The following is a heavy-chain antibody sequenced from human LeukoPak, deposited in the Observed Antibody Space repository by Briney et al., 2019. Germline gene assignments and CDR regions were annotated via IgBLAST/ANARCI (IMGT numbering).Heavy chain of an antibody. CDR3: ARVWYSSSSGAFDI. J-gene: IGHJ3*02. CDR2: ITSSGTYT. V-gene: IGHV3-21*01. CDR1: GFTFSNYN. D-gene: IGHD6-6*01. Sequence: GGSLRLSCADSGFTFSNYNMNWVRQAPGKAMEWVSSITSSGTYTFYADSVKGRFTISRDNAKNSLYLQMDSLGPEDTAVYYCARVWYSSSSGAFDIWGQGTMVTVSS.